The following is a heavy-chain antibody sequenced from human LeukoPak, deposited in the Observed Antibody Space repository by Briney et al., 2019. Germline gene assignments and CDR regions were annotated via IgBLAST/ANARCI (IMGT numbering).Heavy chain of an antibody. CDR2: IWYDGSNK. CDR1: GFTFSSYG. D-gene: IGHD3-10*01. Sequence: RGSLRLSCAASGFTFSSYGMHWVRQAPGKGLEWVAVIWYDGSNKYYADSVKGRFTISRDNSKNTLYLQMNSLRAEDTAVYYCAKCPFGYYYYYMDVWGKGTTVAVSS. CDR3: AKCPFGYYYYYMDV. V-gene: IGHV3-33*06. J-gene: IGHJ6*03.